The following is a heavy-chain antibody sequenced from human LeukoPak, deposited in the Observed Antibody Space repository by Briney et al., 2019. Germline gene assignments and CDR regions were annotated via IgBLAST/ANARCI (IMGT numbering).Heavy chain of an antibody. V-gene: IGHV7-4-1*02. Sequence: PWASVKVSCKASGYTFTSYAMNWVRQAPGQGLEWMGWINTNTGNPTYAQGFTGRFVFSLDTSVSTAYLQISSLKAEDTAVYYCARQNYGDIAYYFDYWGQGTLVTVSS. CDR1: GYTFTSYA. J-gene: IGHJ4*02. D-gene: IGHD4-17*01. CDR3: ARQNYGDIAYYFDY. CDR2: INTNTGNP.